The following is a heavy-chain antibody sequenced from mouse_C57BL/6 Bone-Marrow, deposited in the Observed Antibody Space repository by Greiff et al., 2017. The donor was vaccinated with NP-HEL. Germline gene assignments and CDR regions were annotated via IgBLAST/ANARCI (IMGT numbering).Heavy chain of an antibody. CDR3: ATYGLTGAY. J-gene: IGHJ3*01. V-gene: IGHV1-81*01. CDR1: GYTFTSYG. Sequence: VKLVESGAELARPGASVKLSCKASGYTFTSYGISWVKQRTGQGLEWIGEIYPRSGNTYYTEKFKGKATLTADKSSSTAYMELRSLTSEDSAVYFCATYGLTGAYWGQGTLVTVSA. CDR2: IYPRSGNT. D-gene: IGHD1-1*02.